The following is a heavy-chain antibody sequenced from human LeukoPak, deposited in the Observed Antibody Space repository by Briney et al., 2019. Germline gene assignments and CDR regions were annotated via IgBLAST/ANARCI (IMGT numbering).Heavy chain of an antibody. CDR1: DDSISGYY. CDR2: VHYSGST. J-gene: IGHJ4*02. V-gene: IGHV4-59*08. D-gene: IGHD6-6*01. CDR3: ARHSSLQGYYFDY. Sequence: SETLSLTCTVSDDSISGYYWSWIRQPPGKGLEWIGNVHYSGSTTYHPSLQSRVTISVDTSKKQFSLRLRSVTAADSAVYYCARHSSLQGYYFDYWGRGTLVTVSS.